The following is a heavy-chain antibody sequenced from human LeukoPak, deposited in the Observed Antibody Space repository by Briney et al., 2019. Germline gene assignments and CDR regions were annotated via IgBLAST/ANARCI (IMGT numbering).Heavy chain of an antibody. CDR3: VREARAGNWFDP. CDR2: INPDSGGT. CDR1: GSTFTSYY. Sequence: GASVKVSCKASGSTFTSYYIHWVRQAPGQGLEWMGWINPDSGGTNYAQQFQGRVTMTRDTSISTVYMDLSRLRSYDTAMYYCVREARAGNWFDPWGQGTLVIVSS. V-gene: IGHV1-2*02. J-gene: IGHJ5*02.